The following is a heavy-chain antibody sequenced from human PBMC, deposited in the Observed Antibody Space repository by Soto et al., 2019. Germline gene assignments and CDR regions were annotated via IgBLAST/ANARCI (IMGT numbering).Heavy chain of an antibody. D-gene: IGHD2-2*01. CDR3: AHLGYCSRTSPACYYYGMDV. V-gene: IGHV1-69*13. J-gene: IGHJ6*02. CDR2: IIPIFGTA. Sequence: ASVKVSCKASGVTFSGYAISWVRQAPGQGLEWMGGIIPIFGTANYAQKFQGRVTITADESTSTAYMELSSLRSEDTAVYYCAHLGYCSRTSPACYYYGMDVWGQGTTVTVSS. CDR1: GVTFSGYA.